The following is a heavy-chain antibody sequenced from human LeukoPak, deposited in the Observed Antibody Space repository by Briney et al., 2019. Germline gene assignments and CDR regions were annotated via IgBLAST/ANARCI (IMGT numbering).Heavy chain of an antibody. CDR3: ARASRGNWFDP. CDR2: IGDDGSTT. J-gene: IGHJ5*02. D-gene: IGHD3-10*01. CDR1: GFTFSRYW. V-gene: IGHV3-74*01. Sequence: GGSLRLSCAASGFTFSRYWMHCVRQAPGKGLVWVSRIGDDGSTTAYADSVKGRFTISRDNAKNTLYLQMNSLRAEDTAVYYCARASRGNWFDPWGQGTLVTVSS.